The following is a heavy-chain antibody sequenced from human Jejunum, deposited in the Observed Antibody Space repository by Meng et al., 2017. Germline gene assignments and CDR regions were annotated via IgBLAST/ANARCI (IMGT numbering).Heavy chain of an antibody. J-gene: IGHJ4*02. Sequence: EVQLVEAWGGLVQPWGSVRLSCAAFGFDFSRNYMHWVRQAPGKGLVWVSRIKSDDGSTRYADSVRGRFTISRDNAKNTLYLQMNDLRADDTALYYCLAYTSGWNWGQGTLVTVSS. CDR1: GFDFSRNY. D-gene: IGHD6-19*01. CDR2: IKSDDGST. V-gene: IGHV3-74*01. CDR3: LAYTSGWN.